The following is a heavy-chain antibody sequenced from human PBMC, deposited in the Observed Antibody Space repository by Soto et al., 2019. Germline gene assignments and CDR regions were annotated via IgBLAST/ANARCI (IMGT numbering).Heavy chain of an antibody. CDR2: ISSGSSDT. Sequence: GGSLRLSCEASGFTFSRVSMNWVRRVPGKGLEWVASISSGSSDTWYADSVKGRFIISRDNAQNSLFLQMTTLRPAATAMYYCARVAYWGPGTQVTVSS. CDR1: GFTFSRVS. CDR3: ARVAY. V-gene: IGHV3-21*01. J-gene: IGHJ4*02.